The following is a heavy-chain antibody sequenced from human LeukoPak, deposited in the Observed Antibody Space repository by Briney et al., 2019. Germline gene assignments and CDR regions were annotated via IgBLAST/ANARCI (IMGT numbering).Heavy chain of an antibody. D-gene: IGHD4-23*01. CDR2: IYPGDSDT. V-gene: IGHV5-51*01. Sequence: GESLKISCKGSGYSFSTYWIGWVRQKPGKGLEFMGLIYPGDSDTRYSPSFQGQVTISGDKSISTAYLQWSSLKAWDSAMYYCARLPSAAHAGGFDIWGLGTMVTVSS. J-gene: IGHJ3*02. CDR1: GYSFSTYW. CDR3: ARLPSAAHAGGFDI.